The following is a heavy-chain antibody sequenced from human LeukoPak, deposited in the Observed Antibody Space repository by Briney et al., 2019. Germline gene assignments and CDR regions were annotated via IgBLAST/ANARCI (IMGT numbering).Heavy chain of an antibody. V-gene: IGHV3-21*01. J-gene: IGHJ5*02. CDR3: ARWSNNYYDPDS. Sequence: GGSLRLSCAASGFTFSSYSMKWGRQAPGKGVEGVSSISSFSSYIYYADSVEGRFTISRDNAKNSLYLQMNSLRAEDTAAYYCARWSNNYYDPDSWGQGTLVTVSS. CDR1: GFTFSSYS. CDR2: ISSFSSYI. D-gene: IGHD3-22*01.